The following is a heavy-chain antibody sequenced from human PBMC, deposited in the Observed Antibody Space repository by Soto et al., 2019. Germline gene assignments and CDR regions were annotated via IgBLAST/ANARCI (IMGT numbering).Heavy chain of an antibody. D-gene: IGHD3-16*01. J-gene: IGHJ6*02. V-gene: IGHV3-30*03. CDR1: GFTFSSYG. CDR3: ATGGGIYYYYGKDV. CDR2: ISYDGSNK. Sequence: QVQLVESGGGVVQPGRSLRLSCAASGFTFSSYGMHWVRQAPGKGLEWVAVISYDGSNKYYADSVKGRFTISRDNSKNTLSLQMNSLRAEDQAVYYCATGGGIYYYYGKDVWGQGTTVTVSS.